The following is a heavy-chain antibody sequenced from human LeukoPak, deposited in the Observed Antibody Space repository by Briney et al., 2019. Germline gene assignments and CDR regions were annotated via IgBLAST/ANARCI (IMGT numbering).Heavy chain of an antibody. J-gene: IGHJ3*02. V-gene: IGHV3-23*01. CDR2: ISGSGGST. CDR1: GFTFSSYA. CDR3: ARGERASAAFDI. D-gene: IGHD1-26*01. Sequence: GGSLRLSCAASGFTFSSYAMSWVRQAPGKGLEWVSAISGSGGSTYYADSVKGRFTISRDNSKNTLYLQMNSPRAEDTAVYYCARGERASAAFDIWGQGTMVTVSS.